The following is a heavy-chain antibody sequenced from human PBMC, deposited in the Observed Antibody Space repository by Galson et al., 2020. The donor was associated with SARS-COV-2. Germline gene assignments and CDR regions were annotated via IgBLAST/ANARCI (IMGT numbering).Heavy chain of an antibody. CDR3: ARDLVAVAGSGMDV. Sequence: GESLKISCAASGFTFSSYGMHWVRQAPGKGLEWVAVIWYDGSNKYYADSVKGRFTISRDNSKKTLYLQMNSLRAEDTAVYYCARDLVAVAGSGMDVWGQGTTVTVSS. V-gene: IGHV3-33*01. J-gene: IGHJ6*02. CDR2: IWYDGSNK. D-gene: IGHD6-19*01. CDR1: GFTFSSYG.